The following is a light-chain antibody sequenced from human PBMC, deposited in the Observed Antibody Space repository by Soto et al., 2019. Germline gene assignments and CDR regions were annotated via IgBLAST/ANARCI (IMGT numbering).Light chain of an antibody. V-gene: IGLV1-44*01. CDR3: AAWDDNLNGLYV. CDR2: TDN. J-gene: IGLJ1*01. Sequence: QSVLTQPPSTSGTPGQRVTISCSGSSSNIGSNTVNWYQQLPGTAPKLLIYTDNQRPSGVPDRFSGSKSGTSASLAISGLQSEDEADYYCAAWDDNLNGLYVSGPGTKVTVL. CDR1: SSNIGSNT.